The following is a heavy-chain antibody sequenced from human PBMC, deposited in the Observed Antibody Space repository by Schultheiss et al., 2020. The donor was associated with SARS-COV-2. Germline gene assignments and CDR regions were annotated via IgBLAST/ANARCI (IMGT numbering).Heavy chain of an antibody. CDR2: IYSGGST. V-gene: IGHV3-66*01. Sequence: GESLKISCAASGFTVSSNYMSWVRQAPGKGLEWVSVIYSGGSTYYADSVKGRFTISRDNSKSTLYLQMNSLRAEDTAVYYCARVKYSSGWSPFDYWGQGTLVTVSS. CDR3: ARVKYSSGWSPFDY. CDR1: GFTVSSNY. J-gene: IGHJ4*02. D-gene: IGHD6-19*01.